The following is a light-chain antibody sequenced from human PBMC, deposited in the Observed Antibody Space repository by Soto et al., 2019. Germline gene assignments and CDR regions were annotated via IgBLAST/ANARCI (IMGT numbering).Light chain of an antibody. Sequence: DIQMTQSPSSLSASVGDRVTITCRASQSITSYLNWYQQKPGKAPQLLTYAASSLQSGVPSRFSGSGSGTDFTLTISSLQPEDFATYFCQQSYTTPWTFGQGTKVDIK. CDR1: QSITSY. CDR3: QQSYTTPWT. V-gene: IGKV1-39*01. CDR2: AAS. J-gene: IGKJ1*01.